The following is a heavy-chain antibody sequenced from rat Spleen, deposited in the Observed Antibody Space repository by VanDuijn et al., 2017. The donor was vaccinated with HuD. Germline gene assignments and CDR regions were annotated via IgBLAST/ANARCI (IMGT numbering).Heavy chain of an antibody. CDR2: ITNTGDSH. D-gene: IGHD3-1*01. J-gene: IGHJ3*01. V-gene: IGHV5-31*01. Sequence: EVQLVESGGGLVQPGGSLKLSCVASGITFTNYWMTWIRQAPGKGLEWIASITNTGDSHYYLDSVKGRFTISRDNAKSSLYLQMNSLRSEDTATYFCARQRGPSWFAYWGQGTLVTVSS. CDR3: ARQRGPSWFAY. CDR1: GITFTNYW.